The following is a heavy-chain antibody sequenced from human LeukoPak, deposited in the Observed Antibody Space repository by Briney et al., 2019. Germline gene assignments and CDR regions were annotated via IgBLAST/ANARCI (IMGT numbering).Heavy chain of an antibody. CDR3: AREGAYYGSGTNQYFDY. D-gene: IGHD3-10*01. V-gene: IGHV1-2*02. Sequence: GASVKVSCKASGYTFTGYYMHWVRQAPGQGLEWMGWINPNSGGTNYAQKFQGRVTMTRDTSISTAYMELSRLRSDDTAVYYCAREGAYYGSGTNQYFDYWGQGTLVTVSS. J-gene: IGHJ4*02. CDR1: GYTFTGYY. CDR2: INPNSGGT.